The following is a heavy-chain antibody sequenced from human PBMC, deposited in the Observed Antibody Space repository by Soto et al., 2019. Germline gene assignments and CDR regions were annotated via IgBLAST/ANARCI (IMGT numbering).Heavy chain of an antibody. V-gene: IGHV5-51*01. CDR1: GYSFTSYW. D-gene: IGHD1-26*01. Sequence: GESLKISCKGSGYSFTSYWIGWVRQMPGKGLEWMISIYPGDSDIRISPSFQGQVTVSADKSISTAYLQWSSLKASDTALYFCARLGDGFSSACGRDGFDIWGQGTMVTVSS. J-gene: IGHJ3*02. CDR3: ARLGDGFSSACGRDGFDI. CDR2: IYPGDSDI.